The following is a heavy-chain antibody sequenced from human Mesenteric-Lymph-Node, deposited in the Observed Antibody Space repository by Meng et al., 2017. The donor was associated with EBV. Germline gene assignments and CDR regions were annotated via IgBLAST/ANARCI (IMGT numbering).Heavy chain of an antibody. J-gene: IGHJ4*02. CDR1: GGSISSSSYY. CDR2: IFYSGNT. Sequence: PRPPESGPGVVKPSETLSHTCTVSGGSISSSSYYWAWIRQPPGKGLGWIGSIFYSGNTDYNPSLKSRVTISVDTSKNQFSLKLSSVTAADTAVYYCARYSSSWYYFDYWGQGTLVTVSS. D-gene: IGHD6-13*01. CDR3: ARYSSSWYYFDY. V-gene: IGHV4-39*07.